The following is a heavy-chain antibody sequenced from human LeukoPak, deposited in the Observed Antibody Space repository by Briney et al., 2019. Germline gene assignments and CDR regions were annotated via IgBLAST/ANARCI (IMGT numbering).Heavy chain of an antibody. V-gene: IGHV3-33*01. CDR2: IWYDGSKK. D-gene: IGHD6-13*01. Sequence: GGTLTLSCAASGFTFSSYGMHWVRQAPGKGLEWVAVIWYDGSKKYYADSVKGRFTISRDNAKNTLYLQMNSLRAEDTAVYYCARGRIAAAGLYFDTWGEGTLGTVSS. CDR1: GFTFSSYG. CDR3: ARGRIAAAGLYFDT. J-gene: IGHJ4*02.